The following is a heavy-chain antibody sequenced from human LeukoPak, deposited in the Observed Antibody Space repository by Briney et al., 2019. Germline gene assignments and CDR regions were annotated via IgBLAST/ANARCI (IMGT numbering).Heavy chain of an antibody. CDR1: GFTFITSW. D-gene: IGHD6-6*01. Sequence: GGSLRLSCAASGFTFITSWMSWLRQAPGKGLEWVAHIKLDGSEKYYVDSVKGRFTISRDSAKNSLSLQMNSLRAEDTAVYYCASWTSSSSNYWGQGTLVTVSS. CDR2: IKLDGSEK. V-gene: IGHV3-7*01. CDR3: ASWTSSSSNY. J-gene: IGHJ4*02.